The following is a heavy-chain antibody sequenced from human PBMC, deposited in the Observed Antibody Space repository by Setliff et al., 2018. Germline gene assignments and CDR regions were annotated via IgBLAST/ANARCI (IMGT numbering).Heavy chain of an antibody. D-gene: IGHD2-2*02. CDR1: GYTFTSYA. Sequence: ASVKVSCKASGYTFTSYAMHWVRQAPGQRLEWMGWINAGNGNTKYSQKFQGRVTITRETSASTAYMELSSLRSEDTAVYYCARDSRGLVPAAIEGSYYYYGMDVWGQGTTVTVSS. CDR2: INAGNGNT. CDR3: ARDSRGLVPAAIEGSYYYYGMDV. J-gene: IGHJ6*02. V-gene: IGHV1-3*01.